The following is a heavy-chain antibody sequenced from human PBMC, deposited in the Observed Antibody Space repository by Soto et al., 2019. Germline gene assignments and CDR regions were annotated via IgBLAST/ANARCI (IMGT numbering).Heavy chain of an antibody. CDR3: ARQNASTSFGMVNWFDS. Sequence: SETLSLTCTVSGGSISSYYWSWIRHPPGKGQEWIGCIYYSWSTNYNASPKSRVTISVDTSKNKFSLKLSSETAADAAMYDCARQNASTSFGMVNWFDSWGQGTLVTVSS. CDR2: IYYSWST. V-gene: IGHV4-59*01. CDR1: GGSISSYY. D-gene: IGHD3-3*01. J-gene: IGHJ5*01.